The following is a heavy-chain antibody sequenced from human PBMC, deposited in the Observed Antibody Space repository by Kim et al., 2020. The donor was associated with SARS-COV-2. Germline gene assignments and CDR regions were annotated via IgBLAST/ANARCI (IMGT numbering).Heavy chain of an antibody. V-gene: IGHV1-46*01. CDR2: INPSGGST. CDR3: ARDTLYYYYYYGMDV. Sequence: ASVKVSCKASGYTFTSYYMHWVRQAPGQGLEWMGIINPSGGSTSYAQKFQGRVTMTRDTSTSTVYMELSSLRSEDTAVYYCARDTLYYYYYYGMDVWGQGTTVTVSS. D-gene: IGHD3-16*01. CDR1: GYTFTSYY. J-gene: IGHJ6*02.